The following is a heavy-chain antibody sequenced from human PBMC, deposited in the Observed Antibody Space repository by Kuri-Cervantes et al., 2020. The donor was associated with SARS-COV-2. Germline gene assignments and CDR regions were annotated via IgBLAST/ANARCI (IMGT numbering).Heavy chain of an antibody. CDR3: ARAAMAAYYFDY. J-gene: IGHJ4*02. Sequence: GGSLRLSCKASGYTFTGYYMHWVRQAPGQGLEWMGWINPNSGGTNYAQKFQGRVTMTRDTSIGTAYMELSRLRSDDTAVYYCARAAMAAYYFDYWGQGTLVTVSS. CDR2: INPNSGGT. CDR1: GYTFTGYY. V-gene: IGHV1-2*02. D-gene: IGHD5-18*01.